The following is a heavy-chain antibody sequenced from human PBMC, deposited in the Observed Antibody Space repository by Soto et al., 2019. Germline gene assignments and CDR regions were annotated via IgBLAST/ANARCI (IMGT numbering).Heavy chain of an antibody. J-gene: IGHJ4*02. CDR2: FYYSGST. Sequence: SETLSLTCTVSGGSISSGDYYWSWIRQPPGKGLEWIWYFYYSGSTYYNPSLKSRVTISVDTSKNQFSLKLSSVTAADTAVYYCARSRITMVRGAIQDFDYWGQGTLVTVSS. CDR1: GGSISSGDYY. V-gene: IGHV4-30-4*01. D-gene: IGHD3-10*01. CDR3: ARSRITMVRGAIQDFDY.